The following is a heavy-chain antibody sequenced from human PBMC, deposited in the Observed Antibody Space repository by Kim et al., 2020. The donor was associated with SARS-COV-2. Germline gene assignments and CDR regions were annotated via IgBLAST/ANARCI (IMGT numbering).Heavy chain of an antibody. J-gene: IGHJ4*02. Sequence: ADFVKSRFTISRDNAKNSLYVQMNSLRADDTALYYCAKGVHYYILTGHFDSWGKGTLVTVSS. CDR3: AKGVHYYILTGHFDS. V-gene: IGHV3-9*01. D-gene: IGHD3-9*01.